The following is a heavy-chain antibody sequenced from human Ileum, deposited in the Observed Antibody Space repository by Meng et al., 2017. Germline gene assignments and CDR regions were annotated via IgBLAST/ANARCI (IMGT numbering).Heavy chain of an antibody. V-gene: IGHV3-43D*03. CDR3: AKGPGSRGYSSLDY. D-gene: IGHD1-26*01. CDR2: ITWDGGTT. Sequence: GGSLRLSCAASGFIFDDHAMHWVRQVPGKGLEWVSLITWDGGTTYYADSVKGRFTISRDNNKNSLYLQMNSLTAEDTAFYYCAKGPGSRGYSSLDYWGQGTLVTVSS. J-gene: IGHJ4*02. CDR1: GFIFDDHA.